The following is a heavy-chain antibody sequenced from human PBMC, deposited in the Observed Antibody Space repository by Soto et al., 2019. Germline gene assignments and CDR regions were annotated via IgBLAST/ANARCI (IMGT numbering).Heavy chain of an antibody. J-gene: IGHJ1*01. CDR1: GGSFSGYY. CDR3: ARVRIYYYGSGSYSYFQH. Sequence: SETLSLTCAVYGGSFSGYYWSWIRQPPGKGLEWIWEINHSGSTNYNPSLKSRVTISVDTSKNHFSLKLSSVTAADTAVYYCARVRIYYYGSGSYSYFQHWGQGTLVTVSS. CDR2: INHSGST. V-gene: IGHV4-34*01. D-gene: IGHD3-10*01.